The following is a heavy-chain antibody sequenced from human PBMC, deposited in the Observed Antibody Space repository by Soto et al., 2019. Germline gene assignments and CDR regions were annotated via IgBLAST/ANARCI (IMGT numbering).Heavy chain of an antibody. CDR2: ISSSSSYI. CDR1: GFTFSSYS. CDR3: ASDSNLDSGSGTLNGMDV. J-gene: IGHJ6*02. Sequence: EVQLVESGGGLVKPGGSLRLSCAASGFTFSSYSMNWVRQAPGKGLEWVSSISSSSSYIYYADSVKGRFTISRDNAKNALYLQMNILGAEDTAVYYCASDSNLDSGSGTLNGMDVWGQGTTVTVSS. D-gene: IGHD3-10*01. V-gene: IGHV3-21*01.